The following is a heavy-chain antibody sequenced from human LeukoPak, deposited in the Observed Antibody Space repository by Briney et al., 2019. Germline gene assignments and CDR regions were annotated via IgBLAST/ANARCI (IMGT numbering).Heavy chain of an antibody. CDR1: GYTFTDYY. J-gene: IGHJ6*04. CDR2: INPNSGAT. CDR3: ARERHLDV. V-gene: IGHV1-2*02. Sequence: ASVKVSCMASGYTFTDYYIHWVRQAPGQGLEWMGWINPNSGATNYAQKFQGRVSMTRDTSISTAYMELSSLRFDDTAVFYCARERHLDVWGKGTTVTVSS. D-gene: IGHD6-25*01.